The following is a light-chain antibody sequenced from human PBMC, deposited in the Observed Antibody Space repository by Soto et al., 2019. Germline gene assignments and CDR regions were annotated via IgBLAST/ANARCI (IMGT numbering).Light chain of an antibody. Sequence: DIQMTQSPSTLSVSLGDRITITCRSSDDIDTSLAWFQQRPGKARKVLIAGASGLMNGVPSTFSGSGSGTEFALTISSLQPDALAIYFCQRYDTFSSTFGQRSKM. CDR2: GAS. CDR1: DDIDTS. J-gene: IGKJ1*01. V-gene: IGKV1-5*01. CDR3: QRYDTFSST.